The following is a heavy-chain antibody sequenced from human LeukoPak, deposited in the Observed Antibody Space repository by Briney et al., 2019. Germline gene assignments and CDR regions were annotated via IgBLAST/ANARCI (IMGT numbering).Heavy chain of an antibody. V-gene: IGHV3-23*01. Sequence: GGFPRLSCAASGFTFSSYAMSWVRQAPGKGLEWVSASSGSGGSTYYADSVKGRFTISRDNSKNTLYLQMNSLRAEDTAVYYCAKASREWELTNFDYWGQGTLVTVSS. J-gene: IGHJ4*02. CDR3: AKASREWELTNFDY. CDR2: SSGSGGST. CDR1: GFTFSSYA. D-gene: IGHD1-26*01.